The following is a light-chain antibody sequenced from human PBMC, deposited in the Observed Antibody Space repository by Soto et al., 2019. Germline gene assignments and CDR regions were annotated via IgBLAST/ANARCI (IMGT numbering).Light chain of an antibody. CDR1: QSVSSSS. J-gene: IGKJ1*01. Sequence: VLTQSPGTLSLSPGESSTLSCRASQSVSSSSLAWYTKTPGQAPRILIYGASSRATGIPDRFSGSGSGTDFTLTISDVQPEDVAVYYCHQRQSWPRTFGQGTKVDIK. CDR2: GAS. V-gene: IGKV3-20*01. CDR3: HQRQSWPRT.